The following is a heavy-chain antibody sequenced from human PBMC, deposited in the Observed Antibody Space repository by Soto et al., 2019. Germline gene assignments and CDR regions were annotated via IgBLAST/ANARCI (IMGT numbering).Heavy chain of an antibody. Sequence: EVQLVQSGAEVKKSGESLKISCKGSGYTFSGYWIGWVRQMPGKGLEWMGIIYPGDSDTRYSPSFQGQVTMSADKSISTAYLQWSSLKASDTAMYYCARYSGRTLGNNWFDPWGQGTLVTVSS. CDR2: IYPGDSDT. D-gene: IGHD1-26*01. V-gene: IGHV5-51*01. J-gene: IGHJ5*02. CDR3: ARYSGRTLGNNWFDP. CDR1: GYTFSGYW.